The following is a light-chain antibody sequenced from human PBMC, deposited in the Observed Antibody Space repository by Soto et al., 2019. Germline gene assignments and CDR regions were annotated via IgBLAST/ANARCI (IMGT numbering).Light chain of an antibody. J-gene: IGKJ1*01. CDR1: QSIDSY. CDR3: QQSYIMPWT. CDR2: GAS. Sequence: DIQMTQSPFSLSASVGDRVTITCRASQSIDSYLNWYQQKPGRAPKVLINGASNLQSGVPSRFSGSGSGTEFTLTISSLQPEDFGIYHCQQSYIMPWTFGQGTKVEIK. V-gene: IGKV1-39*01.